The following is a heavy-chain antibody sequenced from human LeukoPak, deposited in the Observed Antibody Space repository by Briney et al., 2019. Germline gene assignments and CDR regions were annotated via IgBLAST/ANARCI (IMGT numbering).Heavy chain of an antibody. CDR1: RGTFSSDA. J-gene: IGHJ4*02. CDR3: ASSSNWNYIMAY. Sequence: SVKVSCKASRGTFSSDAISWVRQAPGQGLEWMGGIIPIFGTANYAQKFQGRVTITTDESTSTAYMELSSLRSEDTAVYYCASSSNWNYIMAYWGQGTLVTVSS. D-gene: IGHD1-7*01. CDR2: IIPIFGTA. V-gene: IGHV1-69*05.